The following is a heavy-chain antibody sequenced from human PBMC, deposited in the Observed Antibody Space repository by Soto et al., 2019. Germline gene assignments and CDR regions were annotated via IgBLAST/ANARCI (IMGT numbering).Heavy chain of an antibody. J-gene: IGHJ6*02. CDR1: GYTFTSYG. CDR3: ARDNLGQRLRYFDWLSEGGGAYYGMDV. D-gene: IGHD3-9*01. CDR2: ISAYNGNT. V-gene: IGHV1-18*01. Sequence: ASVQVSCKASGYTFTSYGISWVRQAPGQGLEWMGWISAYNGNTNYAQKLQGRVTMTTDTSTSTAYMELRSLRSDDTAVYYCARDNLGQRLRYFDWLSEGGGAYYGMDVWGQGTTVTVSS.